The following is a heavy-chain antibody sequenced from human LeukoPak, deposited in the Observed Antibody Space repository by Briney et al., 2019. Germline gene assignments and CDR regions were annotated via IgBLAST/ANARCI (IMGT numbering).Heavy chain of an antibody. J-gene: IGHJ4*02. D-gene: IGHD3-22*01. CDR2: ISGSGGTT. Sequence: GGSLRLSCTASGVTFSRHGMSWVRQAPGRGLEWVSGISGSGGTTYSADSVKGRVTISRDNSRNTRYLQMTSLRADDTAVYYCARVYDSDGYYYLPFDYWGQGTLVTVSS. CDR1: GVTFSRHG. V-gene: IGHV3-23*01. CDR3: ARVYDSDGYYYLPFDY.